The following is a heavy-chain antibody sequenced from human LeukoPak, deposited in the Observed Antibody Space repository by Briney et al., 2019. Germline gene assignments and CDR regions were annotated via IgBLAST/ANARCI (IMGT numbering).Heavy chain of an antibody. J-gene: IGHJ4*02. V-gene: IGHV4-34*01. CDR3: ARQLYGSDH. Sequence: SETLSLTCGVSGVSFSTYYWSWIRQSPEKGLEWIGEVNHSGYTNYNPSLKSRVTISVDTSKNQFSLKLSPVTAADTAVYYCARQLYGSDHWGQGTLVTVSS. D-gene: IGHD4-17*01. CDR2: VNHSGYT. CDR1: GVSFSTYY.